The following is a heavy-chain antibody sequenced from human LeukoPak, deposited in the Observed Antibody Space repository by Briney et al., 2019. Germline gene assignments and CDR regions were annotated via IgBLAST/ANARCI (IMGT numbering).Heavy chain of an antibody. J-gene: IGHJ6*02. CDR1: GGSISSGGYY. D-gene: IGHD3-22*01. Sequence: SETLSLTCTVSGGSISSGGYYWGWIRQYPGKGLEWIGYIYHSGSTYYNPSLKSRVTISLDASKNQFSLKLSSVTAADTAVYYCARERSGSYSYGMDVWGQGTTVTVSS. CDR2: IYHSGST. V-gene: IGHV4-31*03. CDR3: ARERSGSYSYGMDV.